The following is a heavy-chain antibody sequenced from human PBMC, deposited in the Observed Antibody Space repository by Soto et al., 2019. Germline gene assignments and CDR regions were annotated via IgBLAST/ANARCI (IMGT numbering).Heavy chain of an antibody. V-gene: IGHV3-11*06. J-gene: IGHJ6*02. Sequence: QVQLVESGGGLVKPGGSLRLSCAASGFTFSDYYMSWIRQAPGKGLEWVSYISSSSSYTNYADSVKGRFTISRDNAKNSLYLQMNSLRAEDTAVYYCARTNVSSGWDYYYYYGMDVWGQGTTVTVSS. CDR3: ARTNVSSGWDYYYYYGMDV. D-gene: IGHD6-19*01. CDR1: GFTFSDYY. CDR2: ISSSSSYT.